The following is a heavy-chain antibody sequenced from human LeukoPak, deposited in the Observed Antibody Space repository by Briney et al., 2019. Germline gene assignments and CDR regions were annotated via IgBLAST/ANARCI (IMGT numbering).Heavy chain of an antibody. D-gene: IGHD6-13*01. V-gene: IGHV3-48*01. CDR1: GFTFSSYA. CDR3: ARDAIAAAGT. CDR2: ISSSSSTI. J-gene: IGHJ4*02. Sequence: SGGSLRLSCAASGFTFSSYAMSWVRQAPGKGLEWVSYISSSSSTIYYADSVKGRFTISRDNAKNSLYLQMNSLRAEDTAVYYCARDAIAAAGTWGQGTLVTVSS.